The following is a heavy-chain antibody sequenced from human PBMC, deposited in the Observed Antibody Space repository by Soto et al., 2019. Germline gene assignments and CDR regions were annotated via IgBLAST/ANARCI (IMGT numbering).Heavy chain of an antibody. CDR3: VRARATDSRPDY. CDR2: ISSRSTYI. D-gene: IGHD3-22*01. V-gene: IGHV3-21*06. J-gene: IGHJ4*02. CDR1: GFTFSLYS. Sequence: GGSLRLSCAASGFTFSLYSMIWVRRAPGKGLDWVSSISSRSTYIYYADSLKGRFTVSRDNAKNSLYLQMDSLRAQDTAMYYCVRARATDSRPDYWGQGTLVTVYS.